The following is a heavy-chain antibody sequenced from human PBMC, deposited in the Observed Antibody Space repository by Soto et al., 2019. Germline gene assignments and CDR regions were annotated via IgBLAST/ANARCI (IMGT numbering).Heavy chain of an antibody. J-gene: IGHJ4*02. D-gene: IGHD3-10*01. CDR1: GFTFSSYG. CDR3: AKDYSGSDSYQSLTSIDH. Sequence: GGSLRLSCAASGFTFSSYGMHWVRQAPGKGLEWVAVISYDGSNKYYADSVKGRFTISRDNSKNTLYLQMNSLRAEDTAVYYCAKDYSGSDSYQSLTSIDHSGQGTRVPASS. V-gene: IGHV3-30*18. CDR2: ISYDGSNK.